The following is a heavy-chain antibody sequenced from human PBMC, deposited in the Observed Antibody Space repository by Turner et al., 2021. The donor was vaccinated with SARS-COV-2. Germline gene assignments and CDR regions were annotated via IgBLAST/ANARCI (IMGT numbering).Heavy chain of an antibody. CDR2: IYSGGST. CDR3: ARDLGGLRFDY. J-gene: IGHJ4*02. V-gene: IGHV3-53*01. Sequence: EVQLVESGGGLIQPGGSLRLSCAASGFTVSSNYMSWVRQAPGKGLEWISVIYSGGSTFYADSVKGRFTISRDNSKNTLYLQMNSLRAEDTAVYYCARDLGGLRFDYWGQGTLVTVSS. CDR1: GFTVSSNY. D-gene: IGHD2-15*01.